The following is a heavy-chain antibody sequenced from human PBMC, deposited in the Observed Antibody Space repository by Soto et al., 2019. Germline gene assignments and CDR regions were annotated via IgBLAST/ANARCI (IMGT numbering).Heavy chain of an antibody. CDR1: GGSISSGGYY. Sequence: SETLSLTCSVSGGSISSGGYYWSWIRQHPGKGLGWIGYIHYSGSTYYNPSLKSRVSISIDRSQNKFSLNLSSVTAADTAVYYCARVGVGTVDYFYFWGQGTLVTVSS. J-gene: IGHJ4*02. CDR2: IHYSGST. V-gene: IGHV4-31*03. D-gene: IGHD3-16*01. CDR3: ARVGVGTVDYFYF.